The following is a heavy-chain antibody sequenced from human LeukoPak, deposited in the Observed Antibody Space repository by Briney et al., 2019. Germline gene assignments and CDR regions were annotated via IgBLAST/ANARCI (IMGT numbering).Heavy chain of an antibody. CDR1: GYSFTSYW. J-gene: IGHJ4*02. D-gene: IGHD5-24*01. CDR3: ARQKLSLDFDY. Sequence: GESLKIPCKGSGYSFTSYWIGWVRQMPGKGLEWMGIIYPGDSDTRYSPSFQGQVTISADKSISTAYLQWSSLKALDTAMYYCARQKLSLDFDYWGQGTLVTVSS. CDR2: IYPGDSDT. V-gene: IGHV5-51*01.